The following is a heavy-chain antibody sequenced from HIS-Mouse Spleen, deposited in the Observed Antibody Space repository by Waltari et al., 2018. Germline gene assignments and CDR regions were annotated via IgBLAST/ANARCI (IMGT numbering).Heavy chain of an antibody. CDR3: AKAIVGATLSNAFDI. J-gene: IGHJ3*02. Sequence: QVQLVESGGGVVQPGRSLRLSCAASGFTFSTYGMHWARPAPGKGLEWVAVISYDGSNKYYADSVKGRFTISRDNSKNTLYLQMNSLRAEDTAVYYCAKAIVGATLSNAFDIWGQGTMVTVSS. CDR2: ISYDGSNK. D-gene: IGHD1-26*01. V-gene: IGHV3-30*18. CDR1: GFTFSTYG.